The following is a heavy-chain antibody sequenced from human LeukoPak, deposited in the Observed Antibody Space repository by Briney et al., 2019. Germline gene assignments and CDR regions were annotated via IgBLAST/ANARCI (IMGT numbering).Heavy chain of an antibody. D-gene: IGHD5-24*01. CDR2: IYPEDSDT. CDR1: GYSFSNFW. V-gene: IGHV5-51*01. J-gene: IGHJ4*02. Sequence: GESLKISCKGSGYSFSNFWIGWVRQMSGKGLEWMGIIYPEDSDTRVSPSLQGQVTISADTSISTSYIQWSSLQASDTAMYYCARLNKATRAGYNWGFDNWGQGTLVTVSS. CDR3: ARLNKATRAGYNWGFDN.